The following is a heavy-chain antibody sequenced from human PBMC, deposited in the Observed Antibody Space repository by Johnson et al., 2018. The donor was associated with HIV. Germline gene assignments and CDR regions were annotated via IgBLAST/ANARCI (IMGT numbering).Heavy chain of an antibody. D-gene: IGHD3-22*01. J-gene: IGHJ3*02. CDR2: INSDGSST. CDR3: ARDPADSSKAFDI. V-gene: IGHV3-74*01. CDR1: GFTFSSYW. Sequence: VQLVESGGGLVQPGGSLRLSCAASGFTFSSYWKHWVRQAPGKGLVWVSRINSDGSSTSYADSVKGRFTISRDNAKNTLYLQMNSLRAEDTAVYYCARDPADSSKAFDIWGQGTMVTVSS.